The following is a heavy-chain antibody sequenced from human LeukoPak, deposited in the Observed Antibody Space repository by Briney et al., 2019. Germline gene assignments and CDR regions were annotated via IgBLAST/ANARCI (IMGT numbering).Heavy chain of an antibody. CDR1: GFIFSSYW. D-gene: IGHD2-15*01. CDR3: ARVLGSGDYFDY. Sequence: PGGSLRLSCAASGFIFSSYWMSWVRQAPGKGLEWVANIKQDGSEKYYVDSVKGRFTISRDNAKNSLYLQMNSLRAEDTAVYYCARVLGSGDYFDYWGQGTLVTVSS. CDR2: IKQDGSEK. J-gene: IGHJ4*02. V-gene: IGHV3-7*05.